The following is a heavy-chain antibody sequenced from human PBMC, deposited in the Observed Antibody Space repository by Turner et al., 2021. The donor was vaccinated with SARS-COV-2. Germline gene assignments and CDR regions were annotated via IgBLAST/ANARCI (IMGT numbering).Heavy chain of an antibody. J-gene: IGHJ4*02. CDR3: ARGPLGAPIGEYFDY. CDR2: ISSSGSTI. V-gene: IGHV3-11*01. Sequence: QVQLEGSGGGLVKPGGSLRLSCAASGFTFSDYYMNWIRQAPGKGLGWVSYISSSGSTIYYADSVKGRFTISRDNAKNSLYLQMNSPRAEDTAVYYCARGPLGAPIGEYFDYWGQGTLVTVSS. D-gene: IGHD1-26*01. CDR1: GFTFSDYY.